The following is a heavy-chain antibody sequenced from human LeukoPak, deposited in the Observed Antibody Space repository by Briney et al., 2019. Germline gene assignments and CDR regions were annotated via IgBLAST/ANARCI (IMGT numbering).Heavy chain of an antibody. V-gene: IGHV1-46*01. D-gene: IGHD3-10*01. CDR3: ARIGEGEAFDI. CDR2: INPSGGST. Sequence: GASVKVSCKASGYTFTSYYMHWVRQAPGQGLEWMGIINPSGGSTSYAQEFQGRVTMTRDTSTSTVYMELSSLRSEDTAVYYCARIGEGEAFDIWGQGTMVTVSS. J-gene: IGHJ3*02. CDR1: GYTFTSYY.